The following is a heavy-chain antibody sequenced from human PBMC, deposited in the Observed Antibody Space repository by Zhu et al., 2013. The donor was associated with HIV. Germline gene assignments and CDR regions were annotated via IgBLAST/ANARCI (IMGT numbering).Heavy chain of an antibody. J-gene: IGHJ4*02. CDR1: GYSLTNHY. D-gene: IGHD3-10*02. CDR3: ARDGPLFGGIGAT. Sequence: QVQLVQSGAEVKNPGASVKVPCKASGYSLTNHYVHWVRQAPGQGLEWMGLISPSGDATSYAQKFQGRLTVTRDTSTDTAYMELSSLKCEDTALYFCARDGPLFGGIGATWGQGTLVTVSS. CDR2: ISPSGDAT. V-gene: IGHV1-46*01.